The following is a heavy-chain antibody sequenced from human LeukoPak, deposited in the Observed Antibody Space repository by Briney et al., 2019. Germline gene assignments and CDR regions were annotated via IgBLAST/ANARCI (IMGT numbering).Heavy chain of an antibody. CDR2: INPSGGST. J-gene: IGHJ4*02. CDR1: GYTFTSYY. Sequence: ASVTVSCTASGYTFTSYYMHWVRQAPGQGLEWMGIINPSGGSTSYAQKFQGRVTMTRDMSTSTVYMELSSLRSEDTAVYYCARFAVHRRITVAGQFGLDYWGQGTLVSLSS. D-gene: IGHD6-19*01. CDR3: ARFAVHRRITVAGQFGLDY. V-gene: IGHV1-46*01.